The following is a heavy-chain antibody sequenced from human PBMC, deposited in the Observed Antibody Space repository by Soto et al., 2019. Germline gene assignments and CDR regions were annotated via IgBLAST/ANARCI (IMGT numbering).Heavy chain of an antibody. Sequence: SETLSLTCTVSGGSISSYYWSWIRQPPGKGLEWIGYIYYSGSTNYNPSLKSRVTISVDTSKNQFSLKLSSVTAADTAVYYCAGSSGSYPDAPYYYYMDVWGKGTTVTVSS. CDR2: IYYSGST. CDR3: AGSSGSYPDAPYYYYMDV. J-gene: IGHJ6*03. CDR1: GGSISSYY. V-gene: IGHV4-59*01. D-gene: IGHD3-10*01.